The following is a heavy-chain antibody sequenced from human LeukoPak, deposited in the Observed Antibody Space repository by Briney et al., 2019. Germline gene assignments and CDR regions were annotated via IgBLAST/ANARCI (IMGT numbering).Heavy chain of an antibody. CDR3: ARDSKGVTPLDY. CDR2: ISALNGNT. Sequence: ASVKVSCEASGYIFTSYGFAWVRQAPGQGLEWMGWISALNGNTNYAQKFQGRVTMTTDTSTSTAYMELRSLTSDDTAMYYCARDSKGVTPLDYWGQGTLVTVSS. CDR1: GYIFTSYG. D-gene: IGHD3-10*01. V-gene: IGHV1-18*01. J-gene: IGHJ4*02.